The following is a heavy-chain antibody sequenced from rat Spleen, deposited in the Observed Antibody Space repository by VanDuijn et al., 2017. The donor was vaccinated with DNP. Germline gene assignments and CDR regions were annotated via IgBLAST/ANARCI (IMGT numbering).Heavy chain of an antibody. V-gene: IGHV5-31*01. CDR3: ARFKDKVSAAMPFDY. CDR2: IFTSGVSA. CDR1: GFTFNNYW. J-gene: IGHJ2*01. D-gene: IGHD1-2*01. Sequence: EVQLVESGGDLVQPGRSLKLPCVASGFTFNNYWMTWIRQVPGKGLEWVASIFTSGVSAYYPDSMKGRFTISRDNAKNTLYIQMNSLRSEDTATYYCARFKDKVSAAMPFDYWGQGVMVTVSS.